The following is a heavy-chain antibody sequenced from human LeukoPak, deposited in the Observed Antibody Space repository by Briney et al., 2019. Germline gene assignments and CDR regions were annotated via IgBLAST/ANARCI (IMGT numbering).Heavy chain of an antibody. CDR1: GYTFTSYY. Sequence: ASVKVSFQASGYTFTSYYMHWVRQAPGQGLEWMGIINPSGGSTSYAQKFQGRVTMTRDTSTSTVYMELSSLRSEDTAVYYCARGPDAYYDILTGYSYFYYYYMDVWGKGTTVTVSS. V-gene: IGHV1-46*01. J-gene: IGHJ6*03. CDR3: ARGPDAYYDILTGYSYFYYYYMDV. CDR2: INPSGGST. D-gene: IGHD3-9*01.